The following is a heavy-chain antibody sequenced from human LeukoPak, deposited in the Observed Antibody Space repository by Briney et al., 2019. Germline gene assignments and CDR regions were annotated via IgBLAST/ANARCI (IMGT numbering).Heavy chain of an antibody. J-gene: IGHJ4*02. Sequence: GGSLRLSCAASGFAFSSYAMSWVRQAPGQGLEWVSAISGSGGTTIYADSVKGRFTISRDNAKNSLYLQMNSLRAEDTAVYYCARVVPGTGFFYWGQGTLVTVSS. D-gene: IGHD2-8*02. CDR2: ISGSGGTT. V-gene: IGHV3-23*01. CDR1: GFAFSSYA. CDR3: ARVVPGTGFFY.